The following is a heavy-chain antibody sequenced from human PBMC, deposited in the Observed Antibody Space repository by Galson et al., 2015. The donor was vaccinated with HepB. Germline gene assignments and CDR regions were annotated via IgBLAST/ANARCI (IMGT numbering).Heavy chain of an antibody. Sequence: SLRLSCAASGFTFSSYGMHWVRQAPGKGLEWVAVISYDGSNKYYADSVKGRFTISRDNSKNALYLQMNSLRAEDMAVYYCAKGRYDFWSGYQYYFDYWGQGTLVTVSS. V-gene: IGHV3-30*18. CDR2: ISYDGSNK. J-gene: IGHJ4*02. CDR1: GFTFSSYG. D-gene: IGHD3-3*01. CDR3: AKGRYDFWSGYQYYFDY.